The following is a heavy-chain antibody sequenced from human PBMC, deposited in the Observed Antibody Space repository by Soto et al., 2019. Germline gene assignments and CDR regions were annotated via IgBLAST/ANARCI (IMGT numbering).Heavy chain of an antibody. V-gene: IGHV3-30-3*01. Sequence: QVQLVESGGGVVQPGRSLRLSCAASGFTFSRYTMHWVRQAPGKGLEWMAFISDDGNNKYYADSVKGQFTISRDNSKNTLYLQMTSLRTEDTAVYDCARDDEGGIDCELGYWGQGTLVTVSS. D-gene: IGHD1-26*01. J-gene: IGHJ4*02. CDR3: ARDDEGGIDCELGY. CDR1: GFTFSRYT. CDR2: ISDDGNNK.